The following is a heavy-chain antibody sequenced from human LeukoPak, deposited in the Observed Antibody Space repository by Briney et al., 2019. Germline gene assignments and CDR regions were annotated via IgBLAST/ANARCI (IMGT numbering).Heavy chain of an antibody. V-gene: IGHV3-21*01. CDR3: AREAGSGEEWYFDL. J-gene: IGHJ2*01. CDR2: VSSGSPSL. CDR1: GFTVGSNY. D-gene: IGHD6-19*01. Sequence: GGSLRLSCAASGFTVGSNYMSWVRQAPGKGLEWVSSVSSGSPSLLYADSVKGRFTISRDNAKNSLYLQMNSLRAEDTAVYWCAREAGSGEEWYFDLWGRGTRVTVSS.